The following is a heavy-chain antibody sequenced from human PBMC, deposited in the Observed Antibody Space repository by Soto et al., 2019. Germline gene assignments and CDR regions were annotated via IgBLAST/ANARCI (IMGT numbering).Heavy chain of an antibody. Sequence: SETLSLTCTVSGGSISSGGYYWSWIRQHPGKGLEWIGYIYYSGSTYYNPSLKSRVTISVDTSKNRFSLKLTSVTAADTAVYYCARKGAASSYAHYYLDVPGRGTAVTVSS. V-gene: IGHV4-31*03. CDR1: GGSISSGGYY. D-gene: IGHD6-13*01. J-gene: IGHJ6*03. CDR2: IYYSGST. CDR3: ARKGAASSYAHYYLDV.